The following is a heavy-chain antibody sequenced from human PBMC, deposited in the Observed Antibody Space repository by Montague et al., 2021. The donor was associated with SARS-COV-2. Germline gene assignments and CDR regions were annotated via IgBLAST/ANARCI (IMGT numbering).Heavy chain of an antibody. Sequence: SETLSLTCAVYGGSSSDYYWSWIRQPPGKGLEWIGEIYHDGITNYNPSLTSRVTISLDASKSQFSLRLTSVTAADTAVYFCALIFGNNHFYFDYWDQGALVTVSS. D-gene: IGHD1-14*01. CDR3: ALIFGNNHFYFDY. CDR1: GGSSSDYY. J-gene: IGHJ4*02. CDR2: IYHDGIT. V-gene: IGHV4-34*01.